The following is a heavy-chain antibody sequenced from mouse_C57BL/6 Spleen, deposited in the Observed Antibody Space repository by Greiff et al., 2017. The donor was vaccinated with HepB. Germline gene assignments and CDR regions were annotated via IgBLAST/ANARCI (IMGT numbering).Heavy chain of an antibody. V-gene: IGHV5-12*01. D-gene: IGHD4-1*01. J-gene: IGHJ2*01. CDR1: GFTFSDYY. Sequence: EVQLVESGGGLVQPGGSLKLSCTASGFTFSDYYMYWVRQTPEKRLEWVAYISNGGGSTYYPDTVKGRFTISRDNAKNTLYLQMSRLKSEDTAMYYCARQRLTGTFDYWGQGTTLTVSS. CDR2: ISNGGGST. CDR3: ARQRLTGTFDY.